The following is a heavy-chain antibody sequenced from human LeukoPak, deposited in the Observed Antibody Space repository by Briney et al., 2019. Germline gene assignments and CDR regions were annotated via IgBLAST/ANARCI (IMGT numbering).Heavy chain of an antibody. J-gene: IGHJ4*02. CDR3: ASWVQLERRGFDY. Sequence: GKSLKISCKGSGYSFTSYWIGWVRQMPGKGLEWMGIIYPGDSDTRYSPSFQGQVTISADKSISTAYLQWSSLKASDTAMYYCASWVQLERRGFDYWGQGTLVTVSS. CDR1: GYSFTSYW. V-gene: IGHV5-51*01. D-gene: IGHD1-1*01. CDR2: IYPGDSDT.